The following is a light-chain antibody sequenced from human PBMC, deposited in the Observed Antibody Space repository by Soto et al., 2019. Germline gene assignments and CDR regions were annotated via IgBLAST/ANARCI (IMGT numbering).Light chain of an antibody. CDR1: QGINNF. Sequence: DIQMTQSPSSLSASVGDRVTITCRASQGINNFVAWYQQKPGEVPKLLIYAASTLQSGVPSRFSGSGFGTDFVLTISSLEPEDVATYYCQKYDSFPLTFGGGTMVEIK. CDR3: QKYDSFPLT. CDR2: AAS. J-gene: IGKJ4*01. V-gene: IGKV1-27*01.